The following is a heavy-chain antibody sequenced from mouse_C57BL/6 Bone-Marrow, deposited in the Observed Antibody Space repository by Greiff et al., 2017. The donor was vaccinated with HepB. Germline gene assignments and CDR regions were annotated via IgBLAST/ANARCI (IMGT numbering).Heavy chain of an antibody. D-gene: IGHD2-4*01. CDR2: IYPRSGNT. J-gene: IGHJ3*01. CDR1: GYTFTSYG. Sequence: VQLQQSRAELARPGASVKLSCKASGYTFTSYGISWVKQRTGQGLEWIGEIYPRSGNTYYNEKFKGKATLTADKSSSTAYMELRSLTSEDSAVYFCARRDYDFAYWGQGTLVTVSA. CDR3: ARRDYDFAY. V-gene: IGHV1-81*01.